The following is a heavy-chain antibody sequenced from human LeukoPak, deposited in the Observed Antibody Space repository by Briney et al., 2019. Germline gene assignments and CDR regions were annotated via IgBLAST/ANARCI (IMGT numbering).Heavy chain of an antibody. CDR2: IHPSDSYT. CDR3: ARESDLYCSSTSCSYDY. J-gene: IGHJ4*02. V-gene: IGHV5-10-1*01. D-gene: IGHD2-2*01. CDR1: GSSFTSYW. Sequence: GESLKISCKGSGSSFTSYWFSWVSRMPGKGREWMGRIHPSDSYTNYSPSFQGHVTISADKSISTAYLQWSSLKASDTAMYYCARESDLYCSSTSCSYDYWGQGTLVTVSS.